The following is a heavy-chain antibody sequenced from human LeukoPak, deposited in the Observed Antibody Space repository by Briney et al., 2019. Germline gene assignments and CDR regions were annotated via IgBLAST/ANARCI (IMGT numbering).Heavy chain of an antibody. V-gene: IGHV4-34*01. J-gene: IGHJ4*02. D-gene: IGHD3-10*01. CDR3: ARRYYGSGLGY. CDR1: GGSFSGYY. Sequence: SETLSLTCAVYGGSFSGYYWSWLRQPPGKGLEWIGEINHSGSTNYNPSPKSRVAISVDTSKNQFSLKLSSMTAADTAVYYCARRYYGSGLGYWGQGTLVTVSS. CDR2: INHSGST.